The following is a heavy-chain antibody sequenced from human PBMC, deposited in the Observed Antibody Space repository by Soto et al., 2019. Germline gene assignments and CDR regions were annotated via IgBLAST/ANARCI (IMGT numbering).Heavy chain of an antibody. CDR2: ISASTRNT. D-gene: IGHD2-15*01. J-gene: IGHJ2*01. Sequence: QVQLVQSGGKVKKPGASVKVSCQASGYTFSDCAISWVRQAPGQGLEWMGWISASTRNTDQAQNFQGRVIMTLDTSTNTAYMELRSLRSDDTAVYYCVRCYCSVGSCYACWHFDLWGRGTLVTVSS. CDR1: GYTFSDCA. V-gene: IGHV1-18*01. CDR3: VRCYCSVGSCYACWHFDL.